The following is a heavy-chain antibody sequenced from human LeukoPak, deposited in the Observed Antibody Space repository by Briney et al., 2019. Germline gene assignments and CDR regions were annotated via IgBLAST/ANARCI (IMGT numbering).Heavy chain of an antibody. Sequence: GGSPRLSCAASGFTFSSYEMNWVRQAPGGGREWVSYISSSGSTIYYAESVKGGVTLSTDTAQNTLYLHKRKLRAEDTRAYNCARYGVRDGLYFDYWGQGTPVTVSS. CDR3: ARYGVRDGLYFDY. CDR1: GFTFSSYE. V-gene: IGHV3-48*03. J-gene: IGHJ4*02. D-gene: IGHD5-24*01. CDR2: ISSSGSTI.